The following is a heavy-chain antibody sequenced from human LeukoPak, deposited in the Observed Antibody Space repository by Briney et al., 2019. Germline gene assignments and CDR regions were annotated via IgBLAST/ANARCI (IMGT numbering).Heavy chain of an antibody. V-gene: IGHV4-59*01. D-gene: IGHD7-27*01. CDR1: GGSISTYY. CDR3: ARAGDFGDDSYHI. Sequence: SETLSLTCTVSGGSISTYYWTCIRQPPGKGLEWIGFVYYTGSTTYSPSLRSRVTISLDTSKNQFSLSLRSVTAADTAVYFCARAGDFGDDSYHIWGQGTMVTVSS. CDR2: VYYTGST. J-gene: IGHJ3*02.